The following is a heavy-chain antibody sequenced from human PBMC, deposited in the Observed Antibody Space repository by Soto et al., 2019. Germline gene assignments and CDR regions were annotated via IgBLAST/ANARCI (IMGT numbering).Heavy chain of an antibody. Sequence: SETLSLTCAVYGGSFSGYYWSWIRQPPGKGLEWIGRIYTSGSTNYNPSLKSRVTMSVDTSKNQFSLKLSSVAAADTAVYYCARERGAYGSGSYYEDYYYYGMDVWGQGTTVTVSS. D-gene: IGHD3-10*01. J-gene: IGHJ6*02. CDR2: IYTSGST. CDR3: ARERGAYGSGSYYEDYYYYGMDV. CDR1: GGSFSGYY. V-gene: IGHV4-4*07.